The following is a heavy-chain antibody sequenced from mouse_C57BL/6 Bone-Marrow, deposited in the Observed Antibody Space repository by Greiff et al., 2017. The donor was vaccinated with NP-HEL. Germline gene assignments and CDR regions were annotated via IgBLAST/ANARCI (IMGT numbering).Heavy chain of an antibody. CDR3: TRIYYDYED. Sequence: DVMLVESGEGLVKPGGSLKLSCAASGFTFSSYAMSWVRQTPEKRLEWVAYISSGGDYIYYADTVKGRFTISRDNARNTLYLQMSSLKSEDTAMYYCTRIYYDYEDWGQGTLVTVSA. D-gene: IGHD2-4*01. CDR1: GFTFSSYA. V-gene: IGHV5-9-1*02. J-gene: IGHJ3*01. CDR2: ISSGGDYI.